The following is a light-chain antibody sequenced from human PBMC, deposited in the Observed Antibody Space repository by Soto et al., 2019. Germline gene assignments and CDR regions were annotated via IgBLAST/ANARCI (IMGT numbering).Light chain of an antibody. J-gene: IGKJ1*01. CDR1: QRVSSSY. CDR2: AAS. Sequence: VLTQSPGTLSLSPGVRTTLSCRASQRVSSSYLAWYQQKPGQAPRLLIYAASSRATGIPHRFIGSGSGTDFPLTISRREPEAFAVYYCQQYGSTRWTFGEGTKVEIK. V-gene: IGKV3-20*01. CDR3: QQYGSTRWT.